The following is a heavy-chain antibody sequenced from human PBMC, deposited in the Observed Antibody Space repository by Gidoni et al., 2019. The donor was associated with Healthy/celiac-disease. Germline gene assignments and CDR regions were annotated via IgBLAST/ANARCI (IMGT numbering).Heavy chain of an antibody. J-gene: IGHJ3*01. CDR2: ISSSSSYI. CDR1: GFTFSTYS. D-gene: IGHD4-17*01. Sequence: EVQLLASGGGLVTPGVSLRVSCAGSGFTFSTYSLNWVLQAPGKGLEWVSSISSSSSYIYYADSVKGRFTISRDNAKTSLYLQMNSMRAEDTDVYYCARRGDYGADAFDVWGQGTMVTVSS. V-gene: IGHV3-21*01. CDR3: ARRGDYGADAFDV.